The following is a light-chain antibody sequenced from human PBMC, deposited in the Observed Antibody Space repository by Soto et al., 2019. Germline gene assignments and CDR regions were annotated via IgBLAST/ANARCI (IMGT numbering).Light chain of an antibody. CDR3: QQYVSSRYT. J-gene: IGKJ2*01. CDR1: QSVGGSY. V-gene: IGKV3-20*01. Sequence: EIVLTQSPGTLSLSPGDRATLSCRASQSVGGSYLAWYQQKPGQAPRPLIYGPSTRATGIPDRFSGSGSGTDFTLTISRLEPEDFAVYYCQQYVSSRYTFGQVTNVDIK. CDR2: GPS.